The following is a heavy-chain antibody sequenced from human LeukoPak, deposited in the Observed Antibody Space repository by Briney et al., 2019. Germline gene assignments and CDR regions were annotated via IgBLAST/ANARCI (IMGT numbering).Heavy chain of an antibody. D-gene: IGHD4-17*01. Sequence: GGSLRLSCAATGCTFSSYSMSWVRQAPGKGLEWVSSISSSSSYIYYADSVKGRFTISRDNAKNSLYLQMNSLRAEDTAVYYCASSHGDYYDAFDIWGQGTMVTVSS. CDR2: ISSSSSYI. V-gene: IGHV3-21*01. CDR1: GCTFSSYS. J-gene: IGHJ3*02. CDR3: ASSHGDYYDAFDI.